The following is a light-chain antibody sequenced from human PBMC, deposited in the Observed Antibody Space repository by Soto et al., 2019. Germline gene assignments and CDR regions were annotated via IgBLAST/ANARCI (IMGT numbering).Light chain of an antibody. CDR1: RDISSW. J-gene: IGKJ5*01. CDR3: QQRSNWPPIT. Sequence: DIQLTQSPSSVSASVGDRVTITCRASRDISSWLAWYQQKPGQAPNILVFAASTLQRGVPTRFSGRGSGTEFTLTISSLEPEDAAVYYCQQRSNWPPITFGQGTRLEIK. CDR2: AAS. V-gene: IGKV1-12*01.